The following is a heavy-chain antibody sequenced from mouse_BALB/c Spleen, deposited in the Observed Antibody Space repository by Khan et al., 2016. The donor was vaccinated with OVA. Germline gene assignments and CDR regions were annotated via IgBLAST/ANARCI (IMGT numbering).Heavy chain of an antibody. CDR2: ISYDGSN. J-gene: IGHJ2*01. CDR1: GYSITSGYN. Sequence: EVKLLESGPGLVKPSQSLSLTCSVTGYSITSGYNWNWIRQFPGNNMEWMGYISYDGSNNYNPSLKNRISITRDTSKNQFFLKLNSVTTEDTATYYCARDYFGNGYVDYWGQGTTLTVSS. D-gene: IGHD1-1*01. V-gene: IGHV3-6*02. CDR3: ARDYFGNGYVDY.